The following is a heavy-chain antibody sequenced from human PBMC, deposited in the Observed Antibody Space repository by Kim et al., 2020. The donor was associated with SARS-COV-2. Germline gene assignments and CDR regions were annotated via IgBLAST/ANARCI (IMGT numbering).Heavy chain of an antibody. J-gene: IGHJ4*02. V-gene: IGHV5-51*01. CDR3: ARIGDY. Sequence: YQGDSDTRYSPTFQGQVTISADKSISTTYLQWSSLKASDTAMYYCARIGDYWGQGTLVTVSS. CDR2: YQGDSDT. D-gene: IGHD2-15*01.